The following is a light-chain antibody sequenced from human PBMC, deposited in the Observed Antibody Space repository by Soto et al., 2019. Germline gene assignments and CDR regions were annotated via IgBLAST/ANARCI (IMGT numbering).Light chain of an antibody. CDR2: RAS. CDR1: QSITSF. Sequence: DIQMTQSPSSLSASVGDRVTISCRASQSITSFLNWYQQKPGTAPRLLIYRASKVTSGVPPRFSGSGCGRDFTLTISSLRPEDIANYFCQQSYSSPPWTFGQGTKGDIK. J-gene: IGKJ1*01. CDR3: QQSYSSPPWT. V-gene: IGKV1-39*01.